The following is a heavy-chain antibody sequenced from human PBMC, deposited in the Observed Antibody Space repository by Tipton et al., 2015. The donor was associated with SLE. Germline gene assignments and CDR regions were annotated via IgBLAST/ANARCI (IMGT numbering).Heavy chain of an antibody. V-gene: IGHV4-39*07. CDR2: IYYSGST. J-gene: IGHJ4*02. CDR1: GGSISTTPYF. CDR3: ARRHYSGPFDS. Sequence: TLSLTCTVSGGSISTTPYFWGWIRQPPGKGLEWIGSIYYSGSTYYNPSLKSRVSFSIDTSKHQFSLKLNSVTAADTAVYYCARRHYSGPFDSWGQGTLVTVSS. D-gene: IGHD5-12*01.